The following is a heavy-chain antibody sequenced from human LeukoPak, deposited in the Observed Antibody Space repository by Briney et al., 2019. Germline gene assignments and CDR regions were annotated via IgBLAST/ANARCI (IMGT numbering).Heavy chain of an antibody. J-gene: IGHJ3*01. CDR1: GFTFSSYG. D-gene: IGHD3-3*02. Sequence: GGSRRLSCAASGFTFSSYGMHWVRQAPGKGLEWVASISNFDDVFYADSLKGRFTVSRGNDKNSLFLQMNDLRVEDTAVYYCARGGVSRLADKSTYAFDLWGQGTVVLVSS. CDR2: ISNFDDV. CDR3: ARGGVSRLADKSTYAFDL. V-gene: IGHV3-21*06.